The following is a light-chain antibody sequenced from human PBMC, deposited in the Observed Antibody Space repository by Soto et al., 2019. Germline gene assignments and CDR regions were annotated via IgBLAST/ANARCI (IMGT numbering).Light chain of an antibody. CDR3: TSYAGSNNLV. J-gene: IGLJ3*02. CDR1: SSDIGGYNY. Sequence: QSALTQPPSASGSPGQSVTISCTGTSSDIGGYNYVSWYQQHPGKAPKLIIYEVSKRPSGVPDRFSGSKSGNTASLPVSGLQAEDEADYYCTSYAGSNNLVFAGGTKLTVL. V-gene: IGLV2-8*01. CDR2: EVS.